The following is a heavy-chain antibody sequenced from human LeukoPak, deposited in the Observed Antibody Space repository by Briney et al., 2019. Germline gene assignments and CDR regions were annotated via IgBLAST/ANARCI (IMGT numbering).Heavy chain of an antibody. CDR2: IKSDGSST. D-gene: IGHD1-26*01. CDR1: GFTFSSYW. V-gene: IGHV3-74*01. Sequence: GGSLRLSCAASGFTFSSYWMHWVRQAPGKGLVWVSRIKSDGSSTSYADPVKGRFTISRDNAKNTLYLQMNSLRAEDTAVYYCARESGGSYVDYWGQGTLVTVSS. J-gene: IGHJ4*02. CDR3: ARESGGSYVDY.